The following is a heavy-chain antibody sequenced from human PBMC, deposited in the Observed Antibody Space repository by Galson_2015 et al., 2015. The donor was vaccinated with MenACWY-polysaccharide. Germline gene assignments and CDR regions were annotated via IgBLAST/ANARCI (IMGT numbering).Heavy chain of an antibody. J-gene: IGHJ4*02. CDR3: AKDLEGYFDY. CDR2: ISYDGSNK. CDR1: GFTFSRYG. D-gene: IGHD1-1*01. V-gene: IGHV3-30*18. Sequence: SLRLSCAASGFTFSRYGMHWVRQAPGKGLEWVAVISYDGSNKYYADSVKGRFTISRDNSKNTLYLQMNSLRAEDTAVYCCAKDLEGYFDYWGQGTLVTVSS.